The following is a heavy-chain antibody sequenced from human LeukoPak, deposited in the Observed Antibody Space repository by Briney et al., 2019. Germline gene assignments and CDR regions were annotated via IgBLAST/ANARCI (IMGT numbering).Heavy chain of an antibody. J-gene: IGHJ5*02. CDR2: IYTSGST. CDR1: GGSISSYY. V-gene: IGHV4-4*07. D-gene: IGHD3-3*01. Sequence: SETLSLTCTVSGGSISSYYWSWIRQPAGKGLEWIGRIYTSGSTNYNPSLKSRVTMSVDTSKTQVSLKLSSVTAADTAVYYCARDRFLEWLGTWFDPWGQGTLATVSS. CDR3: ARDRFLEWLGTWFDP.